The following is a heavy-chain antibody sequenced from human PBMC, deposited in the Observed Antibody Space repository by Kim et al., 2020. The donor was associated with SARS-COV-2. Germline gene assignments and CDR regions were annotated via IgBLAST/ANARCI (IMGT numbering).Heavy chain of an antibody. V-gene: IGHV3-23*01. CDR2: ISGSGGST. CDR3: AKDTGNGDYWGFISGAVEDY. J-gene: IGHJ4*02. D-gene: IGHD4-17*01. Sequence: GGSLGLSCAASGFTFSSYAMSWVRQAPGKGLEWVSAISGSGGSTYYADSVKGRFTISRDNSKNTLYLQMNSLRAEDTAVYYCAKDTGNGDYWGFISGAVEDYWGQGTLVTVSS. CDR1: GFTFSSYA.